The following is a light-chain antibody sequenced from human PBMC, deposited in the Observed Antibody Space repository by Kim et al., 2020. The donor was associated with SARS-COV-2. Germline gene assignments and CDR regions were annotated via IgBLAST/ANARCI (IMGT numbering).Light chain of an antibody. Sequence: DIQMTQSPSSLSASVGDRVTITCRASQSISSYLNWYQQKPGKAPKLLIYAASSLQSGVPSRFSGSGSGTDFTLTISSLQPEDFATYYCQQSYSTPWTFGQATKADIK. J-gene: IGKJ1*01. CDR1: QSISSY. CDR3: QQSYSTPWT. CDR2: AAS. V-gene: IGKV1-39*01.